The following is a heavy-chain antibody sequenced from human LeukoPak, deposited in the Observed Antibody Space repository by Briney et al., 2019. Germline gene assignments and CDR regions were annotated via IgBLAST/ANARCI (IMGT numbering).Heavy chain of an antibody. CDR2: IYYSGST. Sequence: SETLSLTCTVSGGSISSYYCSWIRQPPGKGLEWVGYIYYSGSTNYNPSLKSRVTISVDTSKNQFSLKLSSVTAADTAVYYCARGMDIVATDYWGQGTLVTVSS. D-gene: IGHD5-12*01. CDR3: ARGMDIVATDY. CDR1: GGSISSYY. J-gene: IGHJ4*02. V-gene: IGHV4-59*01.